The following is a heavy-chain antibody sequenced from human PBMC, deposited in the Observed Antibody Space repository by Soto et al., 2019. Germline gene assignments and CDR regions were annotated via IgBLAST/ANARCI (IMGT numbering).Heavy chain of an antibody. Sequence: QVQLQESGPGLVKPSETLSLTCTVSGDSISRYYWSWIRLSPGKGLEWIGYIYYSGETNYNPAVTRRVPISVDRTKDQFSLKLSSVTAADTAVYYCARDQGGEVLTGSGMDVWGQGTTVTVSS. J-gene: IGHJ6*02. CDR2: IYYSGET. V-gene: IGHV4-59*01. CDR3: ARDQGGEVLTGSGMDV. D-gene: IGHD3-10*01. CDR1: GDSISRYY.